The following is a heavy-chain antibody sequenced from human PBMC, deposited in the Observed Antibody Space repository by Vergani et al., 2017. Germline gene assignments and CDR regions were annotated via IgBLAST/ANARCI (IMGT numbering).Heavy chain of an antibody. J-gene: IGHJ4*02. V-gene: IGHV5-51*01. CDR1: GYSFTRYW. CDR2: MYPGDSDT. CDR3: ARHEGYGDYYFDD. D-gene: IGHD4-17*01. Sequence: EVQLVQSGAEVKKPGESLKISCKGSGYSFTRYWIGWVRQMPGKGLEWVGSMYPGDSDTRYSPSFQGQVTISADKSISTAYLQWSSLKASDTAMSYCARHEGYGDYYFDDWGQGTLVTVSS.